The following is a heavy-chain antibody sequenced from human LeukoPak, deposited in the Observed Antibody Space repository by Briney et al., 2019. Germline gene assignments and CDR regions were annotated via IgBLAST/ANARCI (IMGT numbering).Heavy chain of an antibody. D-gene: IGHD3-22*01. CDR2: IYYSGNT. Sequence: SKTLSLTCIVSGGSISRSNYYWGWIRQSPGKGLEWIGSIYYSGNTYYNPSLKSRVTISVGTSKNQFSQKLSSVTAADTAVYYCARGDYYYDSTDLGAFDIWGQGTMVTVSS. CDR3: ARGDYYYDSTDLGAFDI. V-gene: IGHV4-39*01. CDR1: GGSISRSNYY. J-gene: IGHJ3*02.